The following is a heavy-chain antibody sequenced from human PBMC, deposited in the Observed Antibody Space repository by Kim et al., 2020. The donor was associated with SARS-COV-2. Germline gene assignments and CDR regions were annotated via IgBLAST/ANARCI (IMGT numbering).Heavy chain of an antibody. V-gene: IGHV3-48*02. CDR2: ISSSSSTI. J-gene: IGHJ5*02. CDR3: ARAGFMITRGWFDP. Sequence: GGSLRLSCAASGFTFSSYSMNWVRQAPGKGLEWVSYISSSSSTIYYADSVKGRFTISRDNAKNSLYLQMNSLRDEDTAVYYCARAGFMITRGWFDPWGQGTLVTVSS. CDR1: GFTFSSYS. D-gene: IGHD3-16*01.